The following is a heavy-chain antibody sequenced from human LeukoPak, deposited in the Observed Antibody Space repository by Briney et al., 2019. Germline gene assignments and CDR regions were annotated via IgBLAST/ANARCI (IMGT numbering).Heavy chain of an antibody. CDR2: IYGSGDGT. CDR3: AKGHAPSGSYGDY. J-gene: IGHJ4*02. V-gene: IGHV3-23*01. D-gene: IGHD1-26*01. CDR1: GFTFSNYA. Sequence: GSLRLSCAASGFTFSNYAMTWVRQAPGKGLEWVSTIYGSGDGTYYADSVKGRFTVSRDNSKNTLYVQMNSLRAEDTAVYYCAKGHAPSGSYGDYWGKGTLVTVSS.